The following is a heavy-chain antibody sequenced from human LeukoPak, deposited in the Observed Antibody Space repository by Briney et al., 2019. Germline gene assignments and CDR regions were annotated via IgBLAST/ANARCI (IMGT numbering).Heavy chain of an antibody. D-gene: IGHD6-13*01. CDR3: AKGGSSSWDYFDY. CDR1: GFTFSSYS. Sequence: GGSLRLSCAASGFTFSSYSMNWVRQAPGKVLDWVSTISVSVTSTYYADSVKGRFTISRDTSKNTLHLQMNSLRAEDTAVYYCAKGGSSSWDYFDYWGQGTRVTVSS. J-gene: IGHJ4*02. V-gene: IGHV3-23*01. CDR2: ISVSVTST.